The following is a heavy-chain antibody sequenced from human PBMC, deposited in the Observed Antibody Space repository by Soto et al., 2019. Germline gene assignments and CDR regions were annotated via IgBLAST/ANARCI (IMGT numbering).Heavy chain of an antibody. D-gene: IGHD5-12*01. CDR2: FFYTGST. V-gene: IGHV4-59*01. Sequence: SETLYLTCTVSDGSIRAYYWSWIRQPPGKGLEGRGYFFYTGSTNHNPSLKGRVTISLDMSNNQASLSLSSVTAADTAMYYCAKSRDGYNLHPIDDWGQGCPVTVS. CDR1: DGSIRAYY. J-gene: IGHJ4*02. CDR3: AKSRDGYNLHPIDD.